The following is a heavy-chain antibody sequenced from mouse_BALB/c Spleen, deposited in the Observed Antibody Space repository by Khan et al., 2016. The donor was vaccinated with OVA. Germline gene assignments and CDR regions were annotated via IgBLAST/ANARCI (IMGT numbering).Heavy chain of an antibody. J-gene: IGHJ2*01. CDR3: ARVYGGDFDY. D-gene: IGHD2-10*02. Sequence: EVQLQESGPGLVKPSQSLSLTCTVTGYSITSDYAWNWIRQFPGNKLEWMGFISYSGNTNYNPSLQSRISINRDTSKNQFFLQLNSVTTEDTATYYCARVYGGDFDYWGQGTTLTVSS. V-gene: IGHV3-2*02. CDR2: ISYSGNT. CDR1: GYSITSDYA.